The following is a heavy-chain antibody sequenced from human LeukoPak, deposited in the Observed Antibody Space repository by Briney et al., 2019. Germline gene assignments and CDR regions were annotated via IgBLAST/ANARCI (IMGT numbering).Heavy chain of an antibody. D-gene: IGHD3-22*01. CDR2: IRNKAKSYTT. V-gene: IGHV3-72*01. J-gene: IGHJ3*02. CDR3: ARVGDYYDSNGYSVDAFDI. CDR1: GFTFSDHY. Sequence: GGSLRLFCAASGFTFSDHYMDWVRQAPGKGLEWVGRIRNKAKSYTTEYAASVKGRFTISRDDSKNSLYLQMNSLKTEDTAVYYCARVGDYYDSNGYSVDAFDIWGQGTMVTVSS.